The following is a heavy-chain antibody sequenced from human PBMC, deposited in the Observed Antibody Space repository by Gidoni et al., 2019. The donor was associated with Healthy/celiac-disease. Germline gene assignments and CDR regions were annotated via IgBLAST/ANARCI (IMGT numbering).Heavy chain of an antibody. D-gene: IGHD3-16*02. Sequence: VQLQASGPGLVKPSETLSLTCTVSGGSISRYYWSWIRQPPGKGVEWIGYIYYSGSTNYNPSIKSRVTISVDTSKNQFSLKLSSVTAADTAVYYCARDLHYDYIWGSYRLNAFDIWGQGTMVTVSS. CDR1: GGSISRYY. CDR3: ARDLHYDYIWGSYRLNAFDI. J-gene: IGHJ3*02. V-gene: IGHV4-59*01. CDR2: IYYSGST.